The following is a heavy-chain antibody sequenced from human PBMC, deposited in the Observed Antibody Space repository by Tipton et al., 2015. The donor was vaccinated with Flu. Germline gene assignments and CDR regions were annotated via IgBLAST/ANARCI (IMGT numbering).Heavy chain of an antibody. V-gene: IGHV4-4*02. CDR2: IYHSGST. Sequence: TLSLTCAVSGGSISSSNWWSWVRQPPGKGLEWIGEIYHSGSTNYNPSLKSRVTISVDKSKNQFSLKLSSVTAADTAVYYCARDMPGSVVVTAIRYFDLWGRGTLVTVSS. J-gene: IGHJ2*01. CDR3: ARDMPGSVVVTAIRYFDL. D-gene: IGHD2-21*02. CDR1: GGSISSSNW.